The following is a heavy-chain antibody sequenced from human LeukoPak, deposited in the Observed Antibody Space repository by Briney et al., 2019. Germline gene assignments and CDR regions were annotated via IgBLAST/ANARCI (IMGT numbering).Heavy chain of an antibody. V-gene: IGHV4-34*01. D-gene: IGHD4-23*01. J-gene: IGHJ4*02. Sequence: PSETLSLTCAVSGGSFSGYYWSWIRQPPGKGLEWMGEINHSGRTNYNPSLKSPVTISVDTSKNQFSLQLSSVTAADTAVYYCARVSGMTTVVVFDYWGQGALGTVSS. CDR3: ARVSGMTTVVVFDY. CDR1: GGSFSGYY. CDR2: INHSGRT.